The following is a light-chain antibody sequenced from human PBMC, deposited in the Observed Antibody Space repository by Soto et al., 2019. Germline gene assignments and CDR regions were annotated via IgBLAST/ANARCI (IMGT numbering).Light chain of an antibody. CDR1: QRISVW. CDR3: QQYNSYSPT. Sequence: DIQMTQSPSTLSASVGDRVTITCRASQRISVWLAWYQQKAGKAPNLLIYQASRLESGVPSRFSGSGSETEFTLTISGLQPGDSATYYCQQYNSYSPTFGQGTKVEVK. V-gene: IGKV1-5*03. J-gene: IGKJ1*01. CDR2: QAS.